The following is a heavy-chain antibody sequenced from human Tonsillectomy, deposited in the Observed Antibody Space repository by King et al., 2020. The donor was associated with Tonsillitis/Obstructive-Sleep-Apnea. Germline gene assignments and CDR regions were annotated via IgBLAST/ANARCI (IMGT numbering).Heavy chain of an antibody. CDR2: IYWDDDK. Sequence: FTLKESGPTLVKPTQTLTLTCTFSGFSLSTSGVGVGWIRQPPGKALEWLALIYWDDDKRYSPSLNTRLTITKDTSKNQVVLTMTDMDPVDTATYYCAHRRTTVTTDHFDYWGQGTLVTVSS. V-gene: IGHV2-5*02. CDR3: AHRRTTVTTDHFDY. J-gene: IGHJ4*02. CDR1: GFSLSTSGVG. D-gene: IGHD4-17*01.